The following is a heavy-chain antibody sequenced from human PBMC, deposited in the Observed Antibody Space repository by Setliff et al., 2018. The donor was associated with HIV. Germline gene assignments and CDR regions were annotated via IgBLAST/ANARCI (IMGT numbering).Heavy chain of an antibody. CDR2: IYHSGST. Sequence: SETLSLTCAVSSGSISPYYWSWIRQPPGRGLEWIGSIYHSGSTYYNPSLKSRVTISVDTSKNQVSLRLTSVTAADTAVYYCARQSITIFGVVISGFDPWGQGTLVTVPQ. V-gene: IGHV4-59*08. J-gene: IGHJ5*02. CDR3: ARQSITIFGVVISGFDP. CDR1: SGSISPYY. D-gene: IGHD3-3*01.